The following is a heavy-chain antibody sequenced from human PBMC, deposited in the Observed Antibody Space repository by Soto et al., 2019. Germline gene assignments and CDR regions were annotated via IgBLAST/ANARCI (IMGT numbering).Heavy chain of an antibody. CDR1: GYTFTDYY. J-gene: IGHJ5*02. Sequence: QVQLVQSGAEVKKPGASVKVSCKASGYTFTDYYMHWVRQAPGQGLEWMGWMNCDSGGTNYAQKFQGRVTMTRDTSISTAYMELSRLTSDDTAVYYCARGPGTVFLAASWGQGTLVPVSS. D-gene: IGHD3-10*01. CDR2: MNCDSGGT. CDR3: ARGPGTVFLAAS. V-gene: IGHV1-2*02.